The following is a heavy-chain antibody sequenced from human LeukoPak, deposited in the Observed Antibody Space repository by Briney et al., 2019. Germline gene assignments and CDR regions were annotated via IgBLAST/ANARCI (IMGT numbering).Heavy chain of an antibody. J-gene: IGHJ3*02. CDR1: GFTFSSYS. V-gene: IGHV3-30*18. D-gene: IGHD6-13*01. Sequence: GALRLSCAASGFTFSSYSIKWVRQAPGKGLEWVAAILYDGSKKYYADSVKGRFSIYRDNSNYTLYLQMNSLRAEDTAVYYCANFEGSSQAFHIWGQGTLVTVSS. CDR2: ILYDGSKK. CDR3: ANFEGSSQAFHI.